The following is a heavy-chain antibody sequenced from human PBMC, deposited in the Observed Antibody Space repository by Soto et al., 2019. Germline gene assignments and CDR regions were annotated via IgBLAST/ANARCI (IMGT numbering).Heavy chain of an antibody. CDR2: INPNSGGT. CDR3: ARVSLAGATTADY. D-gene: IGHD1-26*01. V-gene: IGHV1-2*02. J-gene: IGHJ4*02. Sequence: AASVKVSCKASGYTFTGYYMHCVRQAPGQGLEWMGWINPNSGGTNYAQKFQGRVTMTSDTSITTAYMELSRLTSDDTAVYYCARVSLAGATTADYWGQGTLVTVSS. CDR1: GYTFTGYY.